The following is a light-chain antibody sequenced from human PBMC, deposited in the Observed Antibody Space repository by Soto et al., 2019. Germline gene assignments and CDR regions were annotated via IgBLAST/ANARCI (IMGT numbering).Light chain of an antibody. V-gene: IGKV3-15*01. CDR2: SAS. Sequence: EIVLTQSPAALSVSPGEGATLSCRASQSISNSLAWYQQKPGQAPRLLIYSASTRATGIPARFSGRGSGTEFTLTISSLQSEDFAVYYCQRYNNWPFTFGPGTKVDIK. CDR3: QRYNNWPFT. CDR1: QSISNS. J-gene: IGKJ3*01.